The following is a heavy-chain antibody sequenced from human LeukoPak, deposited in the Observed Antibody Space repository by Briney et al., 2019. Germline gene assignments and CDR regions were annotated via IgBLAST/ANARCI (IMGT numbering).Heavy chain of an antibody. CDR3: ARETVTTYYYYYGMDV. CDR1: GFTFSSYG. J-gene: IGHJ6*02. D-gene: IGHD4-17*01. Sequence: PGGSLRLSCAASGFTFSSYGMHWVRQAPGKGLEWVAVIWYEGSNKYYADSVKGRFTISRDNSKNTLYLQKNSLRAEDTAVYYCARETVTTYYYYYGMDVWGQGTTVTVSS. CDR2: IWYEGSNK. V-gene: IGHV3-33*01.